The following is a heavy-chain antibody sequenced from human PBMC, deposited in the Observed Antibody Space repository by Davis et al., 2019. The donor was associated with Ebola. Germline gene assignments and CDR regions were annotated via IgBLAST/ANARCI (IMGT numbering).Heavy chain of an antibody. CDR3: ARRTPPSTVSYYYYYGMDV. D-gene: IGHD4-17*01. J-gene: IGHJ6*02. V-gene: IGHV3-21*04. Sequence: GESLKISCAASGFTFSTYSMNWVRQAPGKGLEWVSSISSSSSYIYYADSVKGRFTISRDNAKNSLYLQMNSLRSDDTAVYYCARRTPPSTVSYYYYYGMDVWGQGTTVTVSS. CDR1: GFTFSTYS. CDR2: ISSSSSYI.